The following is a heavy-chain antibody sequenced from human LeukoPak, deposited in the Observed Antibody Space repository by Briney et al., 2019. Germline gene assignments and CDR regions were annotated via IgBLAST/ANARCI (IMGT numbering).Heavy chain of an antibody. J-gene: IGHJ4*02. D-gene: IGHD3-10*01. V-gene: IGHV5-51*01. Sequence: GESLRISCKGSGYSFTTYWIGWVRQMPGKGLDWMGIIFPGDSETIYSPSFQGQVTFSADKSINTAYLQWNSLKASDTAIYCASSESQTKFDYWGQGTLVSVSS. CDR3: SSESQTKFDY. CDR2: IFPGDSET. CDR1: GYSFTTYW.